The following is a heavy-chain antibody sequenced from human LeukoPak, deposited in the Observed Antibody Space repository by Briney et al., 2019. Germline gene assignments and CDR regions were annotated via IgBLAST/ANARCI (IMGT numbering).Heavy chain of an antibody. CDR1: GFTFSSYP. V-gene: IGHV3-21*01. D-gene: IGHD5-18*01. CDR2: IGTSGTYI. Sequence: GGSLRLSCAASGFTFSSYPMNWVRQAPGKGLEWVASIGTSGTYIYYAESLKGRFTISRDNAKNSLYLQMDSLRAEDTAVYYCARRATTDRGYSYGLDYWGQGTLVTVSS. J-gene: IGHJ4*02. CDR3: ARRATTDRGYSYGLDY.